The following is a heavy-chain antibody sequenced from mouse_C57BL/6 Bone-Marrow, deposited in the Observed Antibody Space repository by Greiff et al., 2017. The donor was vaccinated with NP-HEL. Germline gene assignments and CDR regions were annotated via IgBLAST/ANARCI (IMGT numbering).Heavy chain of an antibody. D-gene: IGHD2-2*01. J-gene: IGHJ4*01. Sequence: VQLQQPGAELVKPGASVKMSCKASGYTFTSYWITWVKQRPGQGLEWIGDIYPGSGSTNYNEKFKSKATLTVDTSSSTAYMQRSSLTSEDSAVYDCASGEVTTYYYAMDYGGQGTSVTVSS. CDR3: ASGEVTTYYYAMDY. CDR2: IYPGSGST. V-gene: IGHV1-55*01. CDR1: GYTFTSYW.